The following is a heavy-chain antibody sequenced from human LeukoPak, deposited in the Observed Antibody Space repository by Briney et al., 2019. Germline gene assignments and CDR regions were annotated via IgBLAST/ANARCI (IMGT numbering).Heavy chain of an antibody. D-gene: IGHD1-1*01. J-gene: IGHJ5*02. CDR3: ATATVTHTRDL. CDR2: INPYSDAL. V-gene: IGHV1-2*02. CDR1: GYSFSDFY. Sequence: ASVKVSCKASGYSFSDFYLNWVRQAPGQGLEWMGWINPYSDALIYAEKFQDRVTMTWDTSTATAYMELTRLTSDDTAVYYCATATVTHTRDLWGQGSLVTVSS.